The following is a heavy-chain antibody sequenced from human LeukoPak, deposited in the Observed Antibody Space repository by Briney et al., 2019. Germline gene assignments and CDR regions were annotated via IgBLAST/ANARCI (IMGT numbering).Heavy chain of an antibody. Sequence: SETLSLTCTVSGGSISSSSYYWTWIRQPPGKGLEWVGYVDSSGSTHYSPSLKSRVTISLDTSKNQFSLKLTSVTAADTAVYYCARDRGVTSYFYYGLDVWGQGTTVTVSS. V-gene: IGHV4-61*01. CDR1: GGSISSSSYY. CDR2: VDSSGST. D-gene: IGHD4-17*01. J-gene: IGHJ6*02. CDR3: ARDRGVTSYFYYGLDV.